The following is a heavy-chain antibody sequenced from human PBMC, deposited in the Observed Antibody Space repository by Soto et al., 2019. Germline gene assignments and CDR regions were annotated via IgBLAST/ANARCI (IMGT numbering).Heavy chain of an antibody. D-gene: IGHD3-22*01. V-gene: IGHV3-30-3*01. CDR3: ARDGSNYYDSSGLPDY. Sequence: GGSLRLSCAASGFTFSSYAMHWVRQAPGKGLEWVAVISYDGSNKYYADSVKGRFTISRDNSKNTLYLQMNSLRAEDTAVYYCARDGSNYYDSSGLPDYWGQGTLVTVSS. J-gene: IGHJ4*02. CDR1: GFTFSSYA. CDR2: ISYDGSNK.